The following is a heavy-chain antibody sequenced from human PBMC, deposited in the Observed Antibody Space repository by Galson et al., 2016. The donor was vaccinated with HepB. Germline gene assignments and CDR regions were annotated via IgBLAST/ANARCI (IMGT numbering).Heavy chain of an antibody. J-gene: IGHJ4*02. V-gene: IGHV3-9*01. CDR1: GFTFEDYA. CDR2: ISWTSDSI. CDR3: AKGRRYFDWLLGFDY. Sequence: SLRLSCAVSGFTFEDYAMHWVRQVPGKGLEWISGISWTSDSINYAISVKGRFTISRDNAKNSLYLQMNSLRAEDTALYYCAKGRRYFDWLLGFDYWGQGILVTVSS. D-gene: IGHD3-9*01.